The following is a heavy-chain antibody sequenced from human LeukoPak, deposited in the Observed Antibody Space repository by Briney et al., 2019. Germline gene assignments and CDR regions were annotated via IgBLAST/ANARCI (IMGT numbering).Heavy chain of an antibody. Sequence: GGSLRLSCAASGFTVSSNYVNWVRQAPGKGLEWVSIIYSGGSTFYADSVKGRFTISRDNSKNTLYLQMNSLRAEDTAVYYCARGGSYLSAFDIWGQGTMVTVSS. CDR2: IYSGGST. CDR1: GFTVSSNY. V-gene: IGHV3-53*01. CDR3: ARGGSYLSAFDI. D-gene: IGHD1-26*01. J-gene: IGHJ3*02.